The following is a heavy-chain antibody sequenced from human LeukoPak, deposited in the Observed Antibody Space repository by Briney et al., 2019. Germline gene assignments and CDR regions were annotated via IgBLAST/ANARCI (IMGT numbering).Heavy chain of an antibody. D-gene: IGHD6-13*01. Sequence: SETLSLTCTVSGGSISSSSYFWGWIRQPPGKGLKWVGSIYYSGTTYYNPSLKSRVTISVDTSKNQFSLNLSSVTAADTAVYYCARHLAAGTESFDPWGQGTLVTVSS. J-gene: IGHJ5*02. CDR3: ARHLAAGTESFDP. CDR1: GGSISSSSYF. CDR2: IYYSGTT. V-gene: IGHV4-39*01.